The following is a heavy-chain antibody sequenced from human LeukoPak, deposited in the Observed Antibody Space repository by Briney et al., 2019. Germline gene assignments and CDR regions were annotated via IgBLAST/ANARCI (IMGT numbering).Heavy chain of an antibody. CDR2: ISGSGGNT. J-gene: IGHJ6*02. Sequence: GGSLRLSCGASGFTFSSYAMGWVRQAPGKGVGGVGAISGSGGNTNDADSVKGRFTLSRDNSKNTLYLQTNSLRGEDTAVYYCAKGIAVAGGWNYGMDVGGQGTTVTVSS. CDR1: GFTFSSYA. V-gene: IGHV3-23*01. D-gene: IGHD6-19*01. CDR3: AKGIAVAGGWNYGMDV.